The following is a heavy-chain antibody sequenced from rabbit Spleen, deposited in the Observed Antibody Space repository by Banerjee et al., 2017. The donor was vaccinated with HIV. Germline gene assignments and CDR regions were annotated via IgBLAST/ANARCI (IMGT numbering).Heavy chain of an antibody. CDR3: ARGYSYNFATGDFDL. CDR1: GFSFSNSYW. CDR2: IYAGSSGIT. V-gene: IGHV1S45*01. Sequence: QEQLVESGGGLVQPEGSLTLTCTVSGFSFSNSYWICWVRQAPGKGLEWIACIYAGSSGITYYATWAKGRFTISKSSSTTVTLQMTSLTAADTATYFCARGYSYNFATGDFDLWGPGTLVTVS. J-gene: IGHJ4*01. D-gene: IGHD6-1*01.